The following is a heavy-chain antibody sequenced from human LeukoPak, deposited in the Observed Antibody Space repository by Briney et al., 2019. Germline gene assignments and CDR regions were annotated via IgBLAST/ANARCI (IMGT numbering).Heavy chain of an antibody. CDR1: GDSISIYY. Sequence: SETLSLTCSVSGDSISIYYWSWIRQPPGKGLEWIGYIYNSGSTNYNPSLKSRVTISVDTSKNQFSLKLSSVTAADTAVYYCARTKDYVWGSYRYPDYWGQGTLVTVSS. J-gene: IGHJ4*02. CDR3: ARTKDYVWGSYRYPDY. V-gene: IGHV4-59*12. CDR2: IYNSGST. D-gene: IGHD3-16*02.